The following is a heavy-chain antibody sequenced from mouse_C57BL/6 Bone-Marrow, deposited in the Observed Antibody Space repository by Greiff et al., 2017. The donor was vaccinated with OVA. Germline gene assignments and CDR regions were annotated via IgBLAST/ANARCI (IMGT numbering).Heavy chain of an antibody. V-gene: IGHV1-42*01. J-gene: IGHJ3*01. Sequence: EVKLQQSGPELVKPGASVKISCKASGYSFTGYYMNWVKQSPEKSLEWIGEINPSTGGTTYNQKFKAKATLTVDKSSSTAYMQLKSLTSEDSAVYYCARRDYGFAYWGQGTLVTVSA. CDR3: ARRDYGFAY. D-gene: IGHD2-4*01. CDR2: INPSTGGT. CDR1: GYSFTGYY.